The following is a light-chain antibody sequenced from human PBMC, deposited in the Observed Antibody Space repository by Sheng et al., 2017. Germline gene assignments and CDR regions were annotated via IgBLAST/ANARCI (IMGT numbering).Light chain of an antibody. J-gene: IGLJ3*02. V-gene: IGLV1-51*02. CDR2: EDN. Sequence: QSALTQPASVSGSPGQSITISCTGTNSDVGGYDYVSWYQQLPGTAPKLLIYEDNKRPSGIPDRFSGSKSGTSATLGITGLQTGDEADYYCGAWDSSLGSGGFGGGTKVSVI. CDR3: GAWDSSLGSGG. CDR1: NSDVGGYDY.